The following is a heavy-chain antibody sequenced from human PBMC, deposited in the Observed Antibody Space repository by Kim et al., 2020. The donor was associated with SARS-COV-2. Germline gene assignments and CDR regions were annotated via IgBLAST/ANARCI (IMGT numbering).Heavy chain of an antibody. V-gene: IGHV4-59*13. CDR3: ARARERAAAGTPNDDAFDI. CDR1: GGSISSYY. D-gene: IGHD6-13*01. CDR2: IYYSGST. J-gene: IGHJ3*02. Sequence: SETLSLTCTVSGGSISSYYWSWIRQPPGKGLEWIGYIYYSGSTNYNPSLKSRVTISVDTSKNQFSLKLSSVTAADTAVYYCARARERAAAGTPNDDAFDIWGQGTMVTVSS.